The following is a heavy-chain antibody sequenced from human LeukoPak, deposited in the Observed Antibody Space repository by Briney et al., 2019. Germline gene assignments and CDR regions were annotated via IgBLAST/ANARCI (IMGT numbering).Heavy chain of an antibody. Sequence: PGGSLRLSCAASGFTFNNYRMNWVRQAPGKGLEWVAVISYDGTNKYYEDSVKGRFTISRDNSKNTLYLQMNSLRAEDTAVYFCGRDYSKKYGIDYWGQGTLVTVSS. CDR3: GRDYSKKYGIDY. V-gene: IGHV3-30-3*01. CDR2: ISYDGTNK. CDR1: GFTFNNYR. J-gene: IGHJ4*02. D-gene: IGHD1-26*01.